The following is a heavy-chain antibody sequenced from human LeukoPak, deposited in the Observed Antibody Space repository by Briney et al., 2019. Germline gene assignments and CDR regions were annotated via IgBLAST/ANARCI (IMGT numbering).Heavy chain of an antibody. CDR1: GFTFSTYS. CDR2: FSSSVSSSSVSTT. CDR3: ARDPEALDY. Sequence: GWSLRLSCAASGFTFSTYSMNWVRQAPGKGLELVSYFSSSVSSSSVSTTDYADSVKGRFTISRDNAKNSLYLQMNSLTDEDTAVYYCARDPEALDYWGQGTLVTVSS. J-gene: IGHJ4*02. V-gene: IGHV3-48*02.